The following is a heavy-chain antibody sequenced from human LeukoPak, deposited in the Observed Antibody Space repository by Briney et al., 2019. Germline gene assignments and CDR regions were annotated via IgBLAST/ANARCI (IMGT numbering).Heavy chain of an antibody. Sequence: GGSLRLSCAASGFXFSEYSMHWVRQAPGKGLEYVSAISTNGGSTYYANSVKGRFTISRDDPKNTLDLQMGSLRPEDMAVYYCARGFRYYGSGIDYWGQGTLVTVSS. J-gene: IGHJ4*02. CDR2: ISTNGGST. CDR1: GFXFSEYS. D-gene: IGHD3-10*01. V-gene: IGHV3-64*01. CDR3: ARGFRYYGSGIDY.